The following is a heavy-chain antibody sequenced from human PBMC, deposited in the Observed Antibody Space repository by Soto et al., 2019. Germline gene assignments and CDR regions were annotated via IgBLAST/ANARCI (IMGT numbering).Heavy chain of an antibody. D-gene: IGHD2-2*02. CDR1: GFTFSSYA. J-gene: IGHJ4*02. Sequence: EVQLLDSGGGLVQPGGSLRLSCAASGFTFSSYAMSWVRQAPGKGLEWVSSISGSGDSTYYADSVEGRFTISRDNSKNTVYLQMNSLRAEDTAAYYCAHDAPTIIVVVPTAISYWGKGTLVTISS. V-gene: IGHV3-23*01. CDR2: ISGSGDST. CDR3: AHDAPTIIVVVPTAISY.